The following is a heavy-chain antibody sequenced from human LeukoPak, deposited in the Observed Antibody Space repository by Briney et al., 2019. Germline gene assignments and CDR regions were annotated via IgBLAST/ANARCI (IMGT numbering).Heavy chain of an antibody. CDR1: GDSISSYY. V-gene: IGHV4-59*01. D-gene: IGHD3-10*01. CDR2: IYYSGST. Sequence: SETLSLTCTVSGDSISSYYWSWLRQPPGKGLEWVGYIYYSGSTNYNPSLKSRVTISVDTSKNQFSLKLSSVTAADTAVYYCTRQKRGYGSGSYPDYWGQGTLVTVSS. CDR3: TRQKRGYGSGSYPDY. J-gene: IGHJ4*02.